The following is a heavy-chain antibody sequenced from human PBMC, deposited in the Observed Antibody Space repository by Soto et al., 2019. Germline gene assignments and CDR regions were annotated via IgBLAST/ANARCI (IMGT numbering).Heavy chain of an antibody. Sequence: SLRLSFTASGFTFGDYAMSWFRQAPGKGLEWVGFIRSKAYGGTTEYAASVKGRFTISRDDSKSIAYLQMNSLKTEDTAVYYCTRLRVGATFYYYYGMDVWGQGTTVTVS. J-gene: IGHJ6*02. D-gene: IGHD1-26*01. CDR3: TRLRVGATFYYYYGMDV. V-gene: IGHV3-49*03. CDR2: IRSKAYGGTT. CDR1: GFTFGDYA.